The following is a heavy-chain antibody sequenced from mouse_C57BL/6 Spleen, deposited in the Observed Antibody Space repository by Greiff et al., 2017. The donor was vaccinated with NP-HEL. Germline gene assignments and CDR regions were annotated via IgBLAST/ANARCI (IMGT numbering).Heavy chain of an antibody. D-gene: IGHD1-1*01. CDR1: GYAFSSYW. CDR2: IYPGDGDT. V-gene: IGHV1-80*01. J-gene: IGHJ2*01. CDR3: ARIITTVVGPYFDY. Sequence: QVQLQQSGAELVKPGASVKISCKASGYAFSSYWMNWVKQRPGKGLEWIGQIYPGDGDTNYNGKFKGKATLTADKSSSTAYMQLSSLTSEDSAVYFCARIITTVVGPYFDYWGQGTTLTVSS.